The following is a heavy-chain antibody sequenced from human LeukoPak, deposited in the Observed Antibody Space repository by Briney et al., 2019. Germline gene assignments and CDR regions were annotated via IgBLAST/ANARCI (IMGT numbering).Heavy chain of an antibody. D-gene: IGHD4-17*01. CDR3: AKTRWADYGDYYY. CDR1: GFIFSNYN. CDR2: ISGSGGTI. Sequence: GGSLRLSCAASGFIFSNYNMNWVRQAPGKGLEWISYISGSGGTIYYADSVKGRFTISRDNSKNTLYLQMNSLRAEDTAVYYCAKTRWADYGDYYYWGQGTLVTVSS. V-gene: IGHV3-23*01. J-gene: IGHJ4*02.